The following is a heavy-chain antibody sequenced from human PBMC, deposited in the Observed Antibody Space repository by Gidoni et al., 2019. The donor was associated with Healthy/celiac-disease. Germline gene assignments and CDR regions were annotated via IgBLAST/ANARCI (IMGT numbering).Heavy chain of an antibody. Sequence: QVQLVQSGAEVKTPVASVKVSCKASGYTFTGYYLHWVRQAPRKGLAWMGWINPNSGGTNYAQKFQGRVTMTRDTSISTAYMELSRLRSDDTAVYYCARVKVLKVTVTRPFDYWGQGTLVTVSS. CDR3: ARVKVLKVTVTRPFDY. D-gene: IGHD4-4*01. CDR1: GYTFTGYY. J-gene: IGHJ4*02. V-gene: IGHV1-2*02. CDR2: INPNSGGT.